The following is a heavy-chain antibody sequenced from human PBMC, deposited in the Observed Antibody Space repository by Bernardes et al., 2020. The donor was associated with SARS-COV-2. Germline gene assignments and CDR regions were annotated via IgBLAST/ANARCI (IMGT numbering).Heavy chain of an antibody. CDR2: IKQDGSEK. V-gene: IGHV3-7*01. Sequence: GGSLRLSCAASGFNFSSYWMSWVRQAPGKGLEWVANIKQDGSEKYYVDSVKGRFTISRDHAKNSLYLQMNSLRAEDTARYYCAREGAVPTAYGMDVWGQGTTVTVSS. CDR1: GFNFSSYW. D-gene: IGHD2-2*01. J-gene: IGHJ6*02. CDR3: AREGAVPTAYGMDV.